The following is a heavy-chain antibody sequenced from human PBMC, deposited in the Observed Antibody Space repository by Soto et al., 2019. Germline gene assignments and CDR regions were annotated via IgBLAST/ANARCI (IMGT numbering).Heavy chain of an antibody. CDR1: GFTFSDYY. V-gene: IGHV3-11*01. CDR3: ARVDGELRRHYYYMDV. Sequence: GGSLRLSCAASGFTFSDYYMSWIRQAPGKGLEWVSYISSSGSTIYYADSVKGRFTISRDNAKNSLYLQMNSLRAEDTAVYYCARVDGELRRHYYYMDVWGKGTTVTVSS. J-gene: IGHJ6*03. CDR2: ISSSGSTI. D-gene: IGHD1-7*01.